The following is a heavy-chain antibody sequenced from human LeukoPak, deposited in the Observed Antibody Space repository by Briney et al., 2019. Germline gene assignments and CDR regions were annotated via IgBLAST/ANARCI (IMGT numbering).Heavy chain of an antibody. J-gene: IGHJ3*01. V-gene: IGHV3-7*01. D-gene: IGHD5-18*01. CDR1: GFTFSSYW. CDR3: ARDPGYSAFDV. CDR2: IKEDGSEK. Sequence: GGSLRLSYAASGFTFSSYWMSWVRQAPGKGPEFVANIKEDGSEKSYVDSVKGRFTISRDNAKKSVSLQMSSLRVEDTAVYYCARDPGYSAFDVWGQGAMVIVSS.